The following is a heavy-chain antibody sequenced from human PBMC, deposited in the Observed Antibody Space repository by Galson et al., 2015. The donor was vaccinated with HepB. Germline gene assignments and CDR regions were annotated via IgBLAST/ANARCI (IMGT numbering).Heavy chain of an antibody. Sequence: SLRLSCAASGFTFSGSAMHWVRQASGKGLEWVGRIRSKANSYATAYAASGKGRFTISRDDSKHTAYLQMNSLKIEDTAVYYCTRHGSYYDHISGYPPSSDYSGPGTLVTLAS. CDR3: TRHGSYYDHISGYPPSSDY. J-gene: IGHJ4*02. CDR2: IRSKANSYAT. D-gene: IGHD3-22*01. CDR1: GFTFSGSA. V-gene: IGHV3-73*01.